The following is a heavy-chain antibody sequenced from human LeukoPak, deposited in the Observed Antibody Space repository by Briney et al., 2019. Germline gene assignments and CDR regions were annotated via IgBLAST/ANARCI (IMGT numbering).Heavy chain of an antibody. V-gene: IGHV1-46*01. CDR3: ARGLNYYDSSGARDY. CDR2: INPSGGST. CDR1: GYTFTSYY. Sequence: ASVKVSCKASGYTFTSYYMHWVRQAPGQGLEWMGIINPSGGSTSYAQKFQGRVTMTRNTSISTAYMELSSLRSEDTAVYYCARGLNYYDSSGARDYWGQGTLVTVSS. J-gene: IGHJ4*02. D-gene: IGHD3-22*01.